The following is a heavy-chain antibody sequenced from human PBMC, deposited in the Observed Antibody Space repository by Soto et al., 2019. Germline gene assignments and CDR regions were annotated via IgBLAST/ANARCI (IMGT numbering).Heavy chain of an antibody. V-gene: IGHV3-15*05. CDR2: IKSEPDGGTI. D-gene: IGHD1-26*01. CDR1: GFTFSNAW. J-gene: IGHJ4*02. Sequence: EVQLVESGGGLVQPGGSLRLSCAASGFTFSNAWMTWVRQPPGKGLEWGGQIKSEPDGGTIDYATPVKSRFTISRDDSKNTLYLQMNNLNTEDTGVYYCTASGEWEKVYFDYWGQGTLVTVSS. CDR3: TASGEWEKVYFDY.